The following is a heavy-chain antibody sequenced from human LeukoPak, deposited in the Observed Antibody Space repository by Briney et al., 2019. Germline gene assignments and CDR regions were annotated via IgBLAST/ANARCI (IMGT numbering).Heavy chain of an antibody. Sequence: SETLSLTCTVSGYSISSGYYWGWIRQPPGKGLEWIGSIYHSGSTYYNPSLKSRVTISVDTSKNQFSLKLSSVTAADTAVYYCARRPGIFNYNYYYYMDVWGKGTTVTVSS. D-gene: IGHD1-14*01. J-gene: IGHJ6*03. CDR3: ARRPGIFNYNYYYYMDV. CDR1: GYSISSGYY. CDR2: IYHSGST. V-gene: IGHV4-38-2*02.